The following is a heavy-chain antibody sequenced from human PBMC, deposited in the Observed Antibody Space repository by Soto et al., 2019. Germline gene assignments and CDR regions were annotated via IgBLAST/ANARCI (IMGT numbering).Heavy chain of an antibody. V-gene: IGHV3-30*18. CDR2: ISYDGSDK. CDR3: ANWGGRRTTKFFSGPFDF. J-gene: IGHJ4*02. D-gene: IGHD3-16*01. Sequence: QVQLVESGGGVVQPGRSLRLSCAASGLSFSNSGMHWVRQAPGKGLEWVAVISYDGSDKYYADSVKGRFTISRDNSKNTLYLQMNSLRTEDTAVYYCANWGGRRTTKFFSGPFDFWGQGTLVTVSS. CDR1: GLSFSNSG.